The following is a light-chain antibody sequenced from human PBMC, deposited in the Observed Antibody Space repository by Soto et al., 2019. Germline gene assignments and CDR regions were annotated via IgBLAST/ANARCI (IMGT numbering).Light chain of an antibody. V-gene: IGKV3-20*01. CDR1: QSVSSNY. Sequence: EIVLTQSPGTLSLSPGERASLSCRASQSVSSNYLAWYQQKPGQAPRLLIYGASSRATGIPDRFSGSGFGADFVLTISRLEPEDCAVYYCHHYGSSRFMYTFGQGTKVEIK. CDR3: HHYGSSRFMYT. CDR2: GAS. J-gene: IGKJ2*01.